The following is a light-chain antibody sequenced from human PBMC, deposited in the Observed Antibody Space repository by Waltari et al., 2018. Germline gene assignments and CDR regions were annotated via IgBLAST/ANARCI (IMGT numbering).Light chain of an antibody. Sequence: DIQMTQSPSTLSASVGDRVTITCRASQSVSPWLAWYQQKPGKAPKLLIYTVSDLQSGVPSRVSGSGSGSGTEFTLTITSLQPDDLAIYYCQHFNGFPWTFGQGTKVEIK. CDR3: QHFNGFPWT. CDR2: TVS. CDR1: QSVSPW. J-gene: IGKJ1*01. V-gene: IGKV1-5*03.